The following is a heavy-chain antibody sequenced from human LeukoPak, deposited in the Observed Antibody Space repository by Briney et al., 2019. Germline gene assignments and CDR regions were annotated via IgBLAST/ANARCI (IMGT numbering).Heavy chain of an antibody. Sequence: PGGSLRLSCAASGFTFSSYAMHWVRQAPGKGLEWVAVISYDGSNKYYADSVKGGFTISRDNSKNTLYLQINRRRAEDAAVYYCARVRGGVFDYWGQGTLVTVSS. CDR2: ISYDGSNK. CDR1: GFTFSSYA. D-gene: IGHD3-10*01. CDR3: ARVRGGVFDY. V-gene: IGHV3-30-3*01. J-gene: IGHJ4*02.